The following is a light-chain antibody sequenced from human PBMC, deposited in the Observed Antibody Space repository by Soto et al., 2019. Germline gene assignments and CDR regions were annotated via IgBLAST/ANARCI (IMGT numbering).Light chain of an antibody. CDR1: SSPVGGYHY. V-gene: IGLV2-11*01. CDR3: CSYAGRYNYV. Sequence: QWAQAHPLSVSGSPGQSFTISCTGTSSPVGGYHYVSWYQQFPGKAPKLMIYAVSQRPSGVPDRFSGSESGNTASLTISGLQADDEADYYCCSYAGRYNYVFGSGTKITXL. CDR2: AVS. J-gene: IGLJ1*01.